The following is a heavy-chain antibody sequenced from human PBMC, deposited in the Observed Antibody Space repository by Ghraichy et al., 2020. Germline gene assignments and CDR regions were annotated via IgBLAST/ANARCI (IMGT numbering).Heavy chain of an antibody. J-gene: IGHJ6*03. Sequence: SETLSLTCTVSGYSISSGYYWGWIRQPPGEGLEWIGSIYHSGTTYYNPSLKSRVTISVDTSKNQFSLRLNSVTAADTAVFYCARVSAADINYFYYHYYMDVWGKGTTVTVSS. V-gene: IGHV4-38-2*02. CDR2: IYHSGTT. CDR3: ARVSAADINYFYYHYYMDV. CDR1: GYSISSGYY. D-gene: IGHD6-13*01.